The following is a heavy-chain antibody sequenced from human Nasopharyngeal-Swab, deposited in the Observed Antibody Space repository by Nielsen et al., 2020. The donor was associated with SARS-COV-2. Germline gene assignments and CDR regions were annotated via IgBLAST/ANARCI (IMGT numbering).Heavy chain of an antibody. Sequence: GGSLRLSCAASGFTFSSYGMHWVRQAPGKGLEWVAVIWYDGSNKYYADSVKGRFTISRDNSKNTLYLQMNSLRAEDTAVYYCARGGAFSSYYGPPFYYYYGMDVWGQGTTVTVSS. CDR2: IWYDGSNK. CDR1: GFTFSSYG. D-gene: IGHD4-17*01. V-gene: IGHV3-33*01. CDR3: ARGGAFSSYYGPPFYYYYGMDV. J-gene: IGHJ6*02.